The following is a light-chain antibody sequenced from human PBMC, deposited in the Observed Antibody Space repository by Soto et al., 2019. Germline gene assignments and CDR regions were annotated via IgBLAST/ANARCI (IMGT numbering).Light chain of an antibody. CDR3: QKCDYLPI. CDR2: DAS. Sequence: DIQMTQSPSSLSASVGDRVTITCQASHDITSYLNWYQHKPGKAPKLRIYDASILEAGVPSRFSGSGSGTDFTFTISSLQPEDVATYYWQKCDYLPIFGPGTTVDLK. CDR1: HDITSY. J-gene: IGKJ3*01. V-gene: IGKV1-33*01.